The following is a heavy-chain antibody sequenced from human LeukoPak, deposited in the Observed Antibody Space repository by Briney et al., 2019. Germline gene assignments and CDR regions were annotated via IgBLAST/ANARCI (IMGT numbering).Heavy chain of an antibody. V-gene: IGHV3-53*01. Sequence: PGGSLRLSCAASGFTVSDNYMTWVRQAPGKGLEWVSIIYGGSTYYADSVKGRFTISRDNSKNTVYLQMNSLRAEDTAVYYCARDFEGVHRTTNSYTYYYYMDAWGKGTTVIVSS. D-gene: IGHD2/OR15-2a*01. CDR3: ARDFEGVHRTTNSYTYYYYMDA. CDR1: GFTVSDNY. J-gene: IGHJ6*03. CDR2: IYGGST.